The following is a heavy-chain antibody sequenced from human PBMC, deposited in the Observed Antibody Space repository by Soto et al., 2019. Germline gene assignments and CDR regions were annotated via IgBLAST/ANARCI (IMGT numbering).Heavy chain of an antibody. Sequence: PSETLSLTCAVSGGSISSGGYSWSWIRQPPGKGLEWIGSIYYSGSTYYNPSLKSRVTISVDTSKNQFSLKLSSVTAADTTVYYCARSMTTVVTVDYWGQGTLVTFSS. J-gene: IGHJ4*02. CDR3: ARSMTTVVTVDY. V-gene: IGHV4-30-2*03. CDR2: IYYSGST. D-gene: IGHD4-17*01. CDR1: GGSISSGGYS.